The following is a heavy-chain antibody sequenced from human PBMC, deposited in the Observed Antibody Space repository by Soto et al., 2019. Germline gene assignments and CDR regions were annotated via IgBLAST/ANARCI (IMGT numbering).Heavy chain of an antibody. CDR1: GGTFSSYR. Sequence: QVQLVQSGAEVKKPGSSVKVSCKASGGTFSSYRINWVRQVPGQGLEWMGGIIPVFQTAYYTQRFQGRVTITADESTNTAYMELSSLRSEDTAIYYCARGGSGYTWFNEFWGQGTLVTVSS. CDR2: IIPVFQTA. J-gene: IGHJ4*02. CDR3: ARGGSGYTWFNEF. D-gene: IGHD3-22*01. V-gene: IGHV1-69*01.